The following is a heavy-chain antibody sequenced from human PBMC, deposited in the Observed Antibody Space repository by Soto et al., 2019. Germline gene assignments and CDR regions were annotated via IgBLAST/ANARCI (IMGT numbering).Heavy chain of an antibody. Sequence: GVSLRLSCAASVFVVTNYYMGWVRQAPGKGLEWVAVFFIGGDTHYAESVKGRFTISRDNSKNTLYLQMSSLRAEDTAVYYCAREPLWSGPLPLDAFDLWGQGTMVTVS. J-gene: IGHJ3*01. D-gene: IGHD3-3*01. CDR2: FFIGGDT. CDR3: AREPLWSGPLPLDAFDL. V-gene: IGHV3-53*01. CDR1: VFVVTNYY.